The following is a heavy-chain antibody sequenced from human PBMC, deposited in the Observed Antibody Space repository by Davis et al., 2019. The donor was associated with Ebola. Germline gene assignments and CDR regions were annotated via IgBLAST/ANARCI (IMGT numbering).Heavy chain of an antibody. Sequence: PGGSLRLSCAVSGFTFNMYWMSWVRQAPGKGLEWVANINQVGSENYYVDVVKGRFTISRDNAKNSLYLQMSSLRAEDTAVYFCARVYGGKRVLNMIDNWGQGTLVTVSS. D-gene: IGHD4-23*01. J-gene: IGHJ4*02. V-gene: IGHV3-7*01. CDR2: INQVGSEN. CDR1: GFTFNMYW. CDR3: ARVYGGKRVLNMIDN.